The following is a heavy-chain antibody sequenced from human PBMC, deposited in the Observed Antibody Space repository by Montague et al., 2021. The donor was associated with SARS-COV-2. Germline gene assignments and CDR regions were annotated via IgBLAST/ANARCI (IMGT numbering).Heavy chain of an antibody. V-gene: IGHV4-39*07. CDR2: MLYIEKT. J-gene: IGHJ4*02. Sequence: SETLSLTCTVSGVVELRRRSEEYTSELPSPGLVVFRLMLYIEKTYYSPSLKSQLTISLDSSKNQISLQPRSVTAADTAVYYCVRVLDNHVMDYWGQGTLVTVSA. D-gene: IGHD3/OR15-3a*01. CDR3: VRVLDNHVMDY. CDR1: GVVELRRRSE.